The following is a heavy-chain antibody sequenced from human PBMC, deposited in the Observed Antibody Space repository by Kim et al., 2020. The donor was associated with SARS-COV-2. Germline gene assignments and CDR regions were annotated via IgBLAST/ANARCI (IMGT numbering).Heavy chain of an antibody. CDR3: AKPGGHCSSTSCYLYYYDYYFMGV. Sequence: GGSLRLSCAASGFTFSSYAMSWVRQAPGKGLEWVSAISGSGGSTYYADSVKGRFTISRDNSKNTLYLQMNSLRAEDTAVYYCAKPGGHCSSTSCYLYYYDYYFMGVCGTGATLTVSS. CDR1: GFTFSSYA. CDR2: ISGSGGST. D-gene: IGHD2-2*01. V-gene: IGHV3-23*01. J-gene: IGHJ6*03.